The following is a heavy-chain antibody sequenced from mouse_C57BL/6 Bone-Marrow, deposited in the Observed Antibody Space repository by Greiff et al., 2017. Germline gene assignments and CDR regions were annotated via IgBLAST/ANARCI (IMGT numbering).Heavy chain of an antibody. CDR3: TTVVHY. Sequence: EVKLVESGAELVRPGASVKLSCPASGFNIKDDYMHWVKQRPEQGLEWIGWIDPENGDTEYASKVQGKATITADTSSNTAYLQLSSLTSEDTAVYYCTTVVHYWGQGTTLTVSS. CDR2: IDPENGDT. V-gene: IGHV14-4*01. CDR1: GFNIKDDY. D-gene: IGHD1-1*01. J-gene: IGHJ2*01.